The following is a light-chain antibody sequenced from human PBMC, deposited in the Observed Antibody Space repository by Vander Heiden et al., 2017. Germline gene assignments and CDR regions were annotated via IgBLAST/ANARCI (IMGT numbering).Light chain of an antibody. CDR1: NIGSKS. J-gene: IGLJ2*01. Sequence: SSVLPPPPSLPVAPGQTARITCGANNIGSKSVHWYQQKPGQAPVLVVYDDDDRPSGIPERFSGSNSGNTATLTISRVEAGDEADYYCQVWDSSTDHVVFGGGTKVTVL. CDR3: QVWDSSTDHVV. CDR2: DDD. V-gene: IGLV3-21*02.